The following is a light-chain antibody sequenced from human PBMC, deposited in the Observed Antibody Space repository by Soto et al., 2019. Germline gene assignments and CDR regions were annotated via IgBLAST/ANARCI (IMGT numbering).Light chain of an antibody. J-gene: IGLJ1*01. Sequence: QSVLTQPASVSGSPGQSIAISCTGTSSDVGAYDFVSWYQQHPDKAPKLLIYEVSNRPSAVSDRFSGSKSVNTATLTISGLQAEDEADYYCSSHTTSNTRVFGTGTKLTVL. V-gene: IGLV2-14*03. CDR1: SSDVGAYDF. CDR3: SSHTTSNTRV. CDR2: EVS.